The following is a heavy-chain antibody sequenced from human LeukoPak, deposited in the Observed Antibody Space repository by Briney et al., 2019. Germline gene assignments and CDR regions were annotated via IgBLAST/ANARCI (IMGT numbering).Heavy chain of an antibody. V-gene: IGHV3-23*01. D-gene: IGHD5-12*01. Sequence: GGSLRLSCAASGFTFSSYVMSWVRQAPGKGVEWVSSIGSSGGNTYYADSVKGRFTISRDSSKNTLYLQMNSLSAEDTAIYYCAKRGSVSGYIYLDYWGQGTLVTVSS. CDR2: IGSSGGNT. CDR1: GFTFSSYV. CDR3: AKRGSVSGYIYLDY. J-gene: IGHJ4*02.